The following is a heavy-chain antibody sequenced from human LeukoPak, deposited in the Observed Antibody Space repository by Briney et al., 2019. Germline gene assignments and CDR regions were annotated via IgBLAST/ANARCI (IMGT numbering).Heavy chain of an antibody. V-gene: IGHV1-69*13. J-gene: IGHJ4*02. Sequence: SVKVSCKASGGTFSSYAISWVRQAPGQGLEWMGGIIPIFGTANYAQKFQGRVTITADESTSTAYMELSGLRSEDTAVYYCARNYYDSSGYSVHYFDYWGQGTLVTVSS. D-gene: IGHD3-22*01. CDR3: ARNYYDSSGYSVHYFDY. CDR1: GGTFSSYA. CDR2: IIPIFGTA.